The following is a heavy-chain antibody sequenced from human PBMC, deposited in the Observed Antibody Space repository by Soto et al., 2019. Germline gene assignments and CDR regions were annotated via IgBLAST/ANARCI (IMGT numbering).Heavy chain of an antibody. V-gene: IGHV3-23*01. Sequence: GGSLRLSCAASGFTFSSYAMSWVRQAPGKGLEWVSAISGSGGSTYYRDSVKGRFTISRDNSKNTLYLQMNSLRAEDTAVYFCAQTTPSIHWFDPWGQGTLVTVSS. CDR2: ISGSGGST. D-gene: IGHD1-1*01. CDR1: GFTFSSYA. J-gene: IGHJ5*02. CDR3: AQTTPSIHWFDP.